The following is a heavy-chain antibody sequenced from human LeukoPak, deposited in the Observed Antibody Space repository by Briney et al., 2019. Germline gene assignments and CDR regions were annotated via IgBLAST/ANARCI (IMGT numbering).Heavy chain of an antibody. D-gene: IGHD5-12*01. Sequence: GGSLRLSCAASGFTFSSYGMHWVRQPPGKGLEWVAVIWYDGSNKYYADSVKGRFTISRDNSKNTLYLQMNSLRAEDTAVYYCARVPSGYGDYWGQGTLVTVSS. J-gene: IGHJ4*02. CDR2: IWYDGSNK. CDR3: ARVPSGYGDY. CDR1: GFTFSSYG. V-gene: IGHV3-33*01.